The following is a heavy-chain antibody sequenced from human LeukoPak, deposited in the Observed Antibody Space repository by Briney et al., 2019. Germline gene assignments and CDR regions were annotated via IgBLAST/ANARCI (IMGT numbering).Heavy chain of an antibody. CDR3: EREPAGYSYDY. CDR1: GYTFTSYY. V-gene: IGHV1-46*01. CDR2: INPSGGST. Sequence: ASVKVSCKASGYTFTSYYMHWVRQAPGQGLEWMGIINPSGGSTSYAQKFQGRVTMSRDTSARTGYMELSSLRYEDTGVYYCEREPAGYSYDYWGQGTLVTVSS. D-gene: IGHD5-18*01. J-gene: IGHJ4*02.